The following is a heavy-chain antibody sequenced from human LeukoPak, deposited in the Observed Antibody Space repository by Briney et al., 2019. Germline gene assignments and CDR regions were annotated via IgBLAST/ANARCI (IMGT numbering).Heavy chain of an antibody. CDR3: ARTLRYSSSSYFDY. CDR2: IYYSGST. J-gene: IGHJ4*02. V-gene: IGHV4-39*07. D-gene: IGHD6-6*01. Sequence: SETLSLTCAVYGGSFSSYYWGWIRQPPGKGLEWIGSIYYSGSTYYNPSLKSRVTISVDTSKNQFSLRLSSMTAADTAVYYCARTLRYSSSSYFDYWGQGTLVTVSS. CDR1: GGSFSSYY.